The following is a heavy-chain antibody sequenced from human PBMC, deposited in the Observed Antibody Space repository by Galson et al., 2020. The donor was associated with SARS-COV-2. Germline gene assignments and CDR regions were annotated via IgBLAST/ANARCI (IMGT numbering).Heavy chain of an antibody. D-gene: IGHD3-3*01. CDR3: AKEGGFWRYDFWTGYYPYLDY. CDR2: LSASRGST. J-gene: IGHJ4*02. Sequence: GESLKISCAASGFTFSSYAMSWVRQAPRQGLELVSALSASRGSTYYADSVQGRFTISRDNSKNTLDLQMNSLRAEDRAVYYCAKEGGFWRYDFWTGYYPYLDYWGQGTRGTGPS. V-gene: IGHV3-23*01. CDR1: GFTFSSYA.